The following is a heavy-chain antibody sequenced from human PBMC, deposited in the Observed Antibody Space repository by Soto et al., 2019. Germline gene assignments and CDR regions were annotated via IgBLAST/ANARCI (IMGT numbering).Heavy chain of an antibody. CDR2: IYYSGST. Sequence: SETLSLTCAVSGGSITGYYWSWIRQPPGKGLEWIGYIYYSGSTNYDPSLKSRVTISVDPSKNQFSLKLSSVTAADTAVYYCARATWSYGDYLGFDYWGQGTVVTVSS. D-gene: IGHD4-17*01. CDR3: ARATWSYGDYLGFDY. CDR1: GGSITGYY. V-gene: IGHV4-59*01. J-gene: IGHJ4*02.